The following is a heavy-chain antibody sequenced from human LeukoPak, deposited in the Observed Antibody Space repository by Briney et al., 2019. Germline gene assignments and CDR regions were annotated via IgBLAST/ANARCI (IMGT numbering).Heavy chain of an antibody. CDR3: ATEGIQLWLRGAWFDP. Sequence: GASVKVSCKASGGTFSSYAISWVRQAPGKGLEWMGGIIPIFGTANYAQKFQRRVTITADKSTSTAYMELSSLRSEDTAVYYCATEGIQLWLRGAWFDPWGQGTLVTVSS. V-gene: IGHV1-69*06. D-gene: IGHD5-18*01. CDR2: IIPIFGTA. J-gene: IGHJ5*02. CDR1: GGTFSSYA.